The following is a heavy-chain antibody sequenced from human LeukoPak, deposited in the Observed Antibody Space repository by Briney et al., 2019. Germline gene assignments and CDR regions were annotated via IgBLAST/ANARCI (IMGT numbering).Heavy chain of an antibody. V-gene: IGHV3-53*01. D-gene: IGHD6-13*01. CDR2: IYSGGST. Sequence: GGSLRLSCAASGFTVSSNYMSWVRQAPGKGREGVSVIYSGGSTYYADSVKGRVTISRDNSKNTLYLQMNSLRAEDTAVYYCARFDSSSWYPVGWFDPWGQGTLVTVSS. J-gene: IGHJ5*02. CDR3: ARFDSSSWYPVGWFDP. CDR1: GFTVSSNY.